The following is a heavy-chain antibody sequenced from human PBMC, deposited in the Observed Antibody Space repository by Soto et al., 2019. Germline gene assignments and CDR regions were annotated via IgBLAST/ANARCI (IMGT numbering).Heavy chain of an antibody. J-gene: IGHJ6*02. CDR1: GFTFSSYS. D-gene: IGHD2-15*01. Sequence: GGSLRLSCAASGFTFSSYSMNWFRQAPGKGLKWVSYISSSSSTIYYADSVKGRFTISRDNAKNSLYLQMNSLRDEDTAVYYCARDRVLLLHGSYYYYGMDVWGQGTTVTVSS. V-gene: IGHV3-48*02. CDR2: ISSSSSTI. CDR3: ARDRVLLLHGSYYYYGMDV.